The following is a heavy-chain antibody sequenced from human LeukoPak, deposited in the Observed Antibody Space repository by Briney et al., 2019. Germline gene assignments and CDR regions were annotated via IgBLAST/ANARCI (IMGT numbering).Heavy chain of an antibody. CDR2: NYYSGST. CDR3: AREVATRGYFDY. D-gene: IGHD5-12*01. V-gene: IGHV4-31*03. J-gene: IGHJ4*02. CDR1: GGSISSGAYY. Sequence: TLSLTCTVSGGSISSGAYYWSWIRQHPGKGLEWIGYNYYSGSTYYNPSLKSRVTISIDTSTNQFSLKLSSVTAADTAVYYCAREVATRGYFDYWGQGTLVTVSS.